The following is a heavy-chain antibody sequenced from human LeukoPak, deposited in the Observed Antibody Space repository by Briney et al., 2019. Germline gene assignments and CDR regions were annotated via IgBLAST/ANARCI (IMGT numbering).Heavy chain of an antibody. V-gene: IGHV3-64D*09. D-gene: IGHD2-15*01. J-gene: IGHJ4*01. CDR1: GCTFSSQD. CDR3: VKGRGYLGHGSPLLDY. Sequence: HGGSLKASCAASGCTFSSQDMHWVRQALGKGLEYLSAISNNGDSIYQIDSVKGRFTISRDNSKNTLYLQMSSLRADDTAVYYCVKGRGYLGHGSPLLDYWG. CDR2: ISNNGDSI.